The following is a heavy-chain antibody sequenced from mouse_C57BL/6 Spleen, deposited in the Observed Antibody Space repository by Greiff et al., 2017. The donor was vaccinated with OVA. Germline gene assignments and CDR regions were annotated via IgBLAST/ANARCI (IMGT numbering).Heavy chain of an antibody. CDR3: ARRYDRRFAY. CDR1: GFTFSSYG. D-gene: IGHD2-12*01. Sequence: EVKLVESGGDLVKPGGSLKLSCAASGFTFSSYGMSWVRQTPDKRLEWVATISSGGSYTYYPDSVKGRFTISRDNAKNTLYLQMSSLKSEDTAMYYCARRYDRRFAYWGQGTLVTVSA. CDR2: ISSGGSYT. V-gene: IGHV5-6*02. J-gene: IGHJ3*01.